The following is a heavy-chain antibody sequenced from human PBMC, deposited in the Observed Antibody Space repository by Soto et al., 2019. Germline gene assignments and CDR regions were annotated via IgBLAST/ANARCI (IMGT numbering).Heavy chain of an antibody. CDR1: GGSISSCDYY. Sequence: SETLSLTCTVSGGSISSCDYYWSWIRQPPGKGLEWIGYIYYSGSTYYNPSLKSRVTISVDTSKSQFSLNLSFVTAADTAVYYCATMGTPATGLYFFDYWGPGSLVTVSS. J-gene: IGHJ4*02. D-gene: IGHD2-15*01. V-gene: IGHV4-30-4*01. CDR3: ATMGTPATGLYFFDY. CDR2: IYYSGST.